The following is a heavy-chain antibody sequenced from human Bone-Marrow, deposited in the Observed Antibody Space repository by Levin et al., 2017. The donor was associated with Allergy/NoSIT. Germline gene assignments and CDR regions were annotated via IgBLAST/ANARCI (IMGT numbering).Heavy chain of an antibody. V-gene: IGHV3-30*18. Sequence: LSLTCAASGFPFSSYGMHWVRQAPGKGLEWVAVISYDGSNKYYADSVKGRFTISRDNSKNTLYLQMNSLRAEDTAVYYCAKAQNCSGGSCYVEGAFDIWGQGTMVTVSS. CDR1: GFPFSSYG. CDR2: ISYDGSNK. D-gene: IGHD2-15*01. CDR3: AKAQNCSGGSCYVEGAFDI. J-gene: IGHJ3*02.